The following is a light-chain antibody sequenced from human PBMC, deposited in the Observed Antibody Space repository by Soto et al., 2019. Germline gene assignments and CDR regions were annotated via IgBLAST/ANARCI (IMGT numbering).Light chain of an antibody. CDR2: EAS. Sequence: QSALTQPASVSGSPGQSITISCTGTSSDLGNHNLVSWYQQYPGKAPTLMIYEASQRPSGISHRFSGSKSGNTASLTISGLQTEDEANYYCGTWDSSLSAVVFGGGTKVTVL. V-gene: IGLV2-23*01. J-gene: IGLJ2*01. CDR3: GTWDSSLSAVV. CDR1: SSDLGNHNL.